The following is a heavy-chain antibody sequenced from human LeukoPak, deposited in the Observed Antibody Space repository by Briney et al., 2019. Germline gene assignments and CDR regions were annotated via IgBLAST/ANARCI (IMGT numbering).Heavy chain of an antibody. D-gene: IGHD6-19*01. CDR3: ARGREQWLVYNWFDP. CDR1: GGSFRGYY. Sequence: SETLSLTCAVYGGSFRGYYWSWIRQPPGKGLEWIGEINHSGSTNYNPSLKSRVTISVDTSKNQFSLKLSSVTAADTAVYYCARGREQWLVYNWFDPWGQGTLVTVSS. CDR2: INHSGST. V-gene: IGHV4-34*01. J-gene: IGHJ5*02.